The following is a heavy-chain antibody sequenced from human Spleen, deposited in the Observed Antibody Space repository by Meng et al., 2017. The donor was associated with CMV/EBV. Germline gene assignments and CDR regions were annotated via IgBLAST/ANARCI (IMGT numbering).Heavy chain of an antibody. D-gene: IGHD2-15*01. Sequence: RQLQQSGQGLGKPSETLSLTVTAPGCSISSSSYYWGWIRQPPGKGLEWIGSIYYSGSTYYNPSLKSRVTISVDTSKNQFSLKLSSVTAADTAVYYCARVGVADPLPAFDYWGQGTLVTVSS. CDR3: ARVGVADPLPAFDY. CDR1: GCSISSSSYY. V-gene: IGHV4-39*07. CDR2: IYYSGST. J-gene: IGHJ4*02.